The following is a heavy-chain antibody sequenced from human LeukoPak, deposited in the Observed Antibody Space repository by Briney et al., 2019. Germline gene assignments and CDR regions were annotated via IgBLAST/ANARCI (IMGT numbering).Heavy chain of an antibody. Sequence: GGSLRLSCAASGFTFSLYSMNWVRQAPGKGLEWVSTISGSDDNTYYADSVKGRFTISRDISKNTLYLQMNSLRADDTAVYYCANDFDHWGQGTLVTVSS. J-gene: IGHJ4*02. V-gene: IGHV3-23*01. CDR3: ANDFDH. CDR1: GFTFSLYS. CDR2: ISGSDDNT.